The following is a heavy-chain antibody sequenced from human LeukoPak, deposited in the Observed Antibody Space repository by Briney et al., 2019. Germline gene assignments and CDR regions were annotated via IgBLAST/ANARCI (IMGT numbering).Heavy chain of an antibody. CDR2: MNPNSGNT. CDR3: ARGREWELGNFDY. V-gene: IGHV1-8*01. Sequence: ASVKVSCKASGYTFTSYDINWVRQATGQGLEWMGWMNPNSGNTGYAQKFQGRVTMTRDTSISTAYMELSSLRSEDTAVYYCARGREWELGNFDYWGQGTLVTVSS. D-gene: IGHD1-26*01. J-gene: IGHJ4*02. CDR1: GYTFTSYD.